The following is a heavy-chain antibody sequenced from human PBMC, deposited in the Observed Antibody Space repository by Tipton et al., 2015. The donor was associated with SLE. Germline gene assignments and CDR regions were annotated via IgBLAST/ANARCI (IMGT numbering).Heavy chain of an antibody. CDR2: ISRSGSTI. J-gene: IGHJ4*02. D-gene: IGHD6-13*01. CDR1: GFTFSSYE. CDR3: ARGDGEQQLGGDFDY. V-gene: IGHV3-48*03. Sequence: SLRLSCAASGFTFSSYEMNWVRQAPGKGLEWVSYISRSGSTIYYADSVKGRFTISRDNAKNSLYLQMNSLRAEDTAVYYCARGDGEQQLGGDFDYWGQGTLVTVSS.